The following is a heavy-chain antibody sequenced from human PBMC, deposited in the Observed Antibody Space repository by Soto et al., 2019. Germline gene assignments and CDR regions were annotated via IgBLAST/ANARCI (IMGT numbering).Heavy chain of an antibody. CDR3: ASGPRLSDCFDT. J-gene: IGHJ5*02. Sequence: PSETLSLTCTVSGGSMTSYYWTWIRQPAGKGLEWIGRVYSSGGTHYNPSLKSRVTISLDTSKNQFSLRLRSVTDADTAVYFCASGPRLSDCFDTWRQGTLVTVSS. CDR1: GGSMTSYY. V-gene: IGHV4-4*07. CDR2: VYSSGGT.